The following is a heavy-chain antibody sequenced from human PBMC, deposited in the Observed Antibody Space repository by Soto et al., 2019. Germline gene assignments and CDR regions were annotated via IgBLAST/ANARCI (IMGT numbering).Heavy chain of an antibody. Sequence: GGSLRLSCAAAGFTFSSYAMSWVRQAPGKGLEWVSAISGSGGSTYYADSVKGRFTISRDNSKNTLYLQMNSLRAEDTAVYYCARMGSDQQLVRRYYYYGMDVWGQGTTVTVSS. CDR1: GFTFSSYA. V-gene: IGHV3-23*01. CDR2: ISGSGGST. D-gene: IGHD6-13*01. J-gene: IGHJ6*02. CDR3: ARMGSDQQLVRRYYYYGMDV.